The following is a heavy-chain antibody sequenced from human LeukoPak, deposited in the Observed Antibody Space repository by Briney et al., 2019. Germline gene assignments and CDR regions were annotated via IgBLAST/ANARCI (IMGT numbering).Heavy chain of an antibody. J-gene: IGHJ4*02. CDR3: AKDISVGATPYYFDS. D-gene: IGHD1-26*01. V-gene: IGHV3-9*01. CDR2: ITWNTDTI. CDR1: GFTFYDYA. Sequence: GRSLRLSCAASGFTFYDYAMHWVRHGPGKGLEWISGITWNTDTIDYADSVMGRFTISRDNAKNSLYLQMNSLRAEDTALYYCAKDISVGATPYYFDSWGQGTLVTVSS.